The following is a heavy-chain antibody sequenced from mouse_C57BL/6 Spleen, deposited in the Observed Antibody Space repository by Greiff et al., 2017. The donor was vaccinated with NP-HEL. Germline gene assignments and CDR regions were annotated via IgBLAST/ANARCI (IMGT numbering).Heavy chain of an antibody. D-gene: IGHD1-1*01. V-gene: IGHV14-2*01. J-gene: IGHJ4*01. Sequence: VQLKESGAELVKPGASVKLSCTASGFNIKDYYMHWVKQRTEQGLEWIGRIDPEDGETKYAPKFQGKATITADTSSNTAYLQLSSLTSEDTAVYYCARGGVVATDYYAMDYWGQGTSVTVSS. CDR3: ARGGVVATDYYAMDY. CDR1: GFNIKDYY. CDR2: IDPEDGET.